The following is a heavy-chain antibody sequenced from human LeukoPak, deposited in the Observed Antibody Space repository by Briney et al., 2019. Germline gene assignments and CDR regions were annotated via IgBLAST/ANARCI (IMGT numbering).Heavy chain of an antibody. CDR2: ISYDGSSR. J-gene: IGHJ4*02. CDR1: GFTFSSYA. Sequence: GGSLRLSCAASGFTFSSYAMHWARQAPGKGLEWVAVISYDGSSRYYADSVKGRFTISRDNSINALYLQMNSLRLDDTAVYYCVGEIGPRSFDYWGQGTLVTVSS. V-gene: IGHV3-30-3*01. CDR3: VGEIGPRSFDY. D-gene: IGHD3-16*01.